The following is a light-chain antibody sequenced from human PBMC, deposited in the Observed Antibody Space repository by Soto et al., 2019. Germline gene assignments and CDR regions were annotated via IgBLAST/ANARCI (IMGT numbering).Light chain of an antibody. CDR1: NSNIGSNT. CDR2: STD. J-gene: IGLJ2*01. CDR3: AAWDDILNGPV. V-gene: IGLV1-44*01. Sequence: QSVLTQPPSASGTPGQRVAISCSGSNSNIGSNTVNWYQQVPGTAPKALIYSTDQRPSGVPARFSASKSGSSASLAINGLQSEDEADYHCAAWDDILNGPVFGGGTKLTVL.